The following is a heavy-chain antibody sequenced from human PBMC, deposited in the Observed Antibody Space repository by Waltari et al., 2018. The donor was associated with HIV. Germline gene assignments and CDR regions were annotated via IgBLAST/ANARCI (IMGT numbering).Heavy chain of an antibody. V-gene: IGHV4-38-2*02. Sequence: QVQLQESGPGLVKPSETLSLTCTVSGYPISSGYYWGWIRHPPGKGLEWIGSMYHSGSTYYNPSLKSRVTMSVDTSKNQFSLKLSSVTAADTAVYYCARRSGEYWYFDLWGRGTLVTVSS. CDR2: MYHSGST. CDR3: ARRSGEYWYFDL. J-gene: IGHJ2*01. D-gene: IGHD7-27*01. CDR1: GYPISSGYY.